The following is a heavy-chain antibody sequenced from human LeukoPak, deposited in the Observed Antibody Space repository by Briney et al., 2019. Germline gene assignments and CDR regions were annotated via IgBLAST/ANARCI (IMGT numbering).Heavy chain of an antibody. CDR1: GASISSSSYY. CDR3: ARQNNGWRYYYYYMDV. J-gene: IGHJ6*03. Sequence: SETLSLTCTVSGASISSSSYYWGWMRQPPGKGLEWIGSISYSGSTYYNPSLKSRVTIFVDTSKNQFSLKLSSVTAADTAAYYCARQNNGWRYYYYYMDVWGKGTTVTVSS. D-gene: IGHD6-19*01. V-gene: IGHV4-39*01. CDR2: ISYSGST.